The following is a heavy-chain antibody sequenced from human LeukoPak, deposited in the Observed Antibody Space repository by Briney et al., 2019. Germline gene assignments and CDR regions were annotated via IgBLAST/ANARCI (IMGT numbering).Heavy chain of an antibody. Sequence: GGSLRLSCAASGFTFSSYAMSWVRQAPEKGLECISGFSGSGGSTYYADAVNGRFTISRDNSKNTLYLQMNSLRAEDTAVYSCAKGSDPFRWLGEFNVNLPRPIRHYYFDYWGQGTLVTVSS. V-gene: IGHV3-23*01. CDR2: FSGSGGST. J-gene: IGHJ4*02. D-gene: IGHD3-10*01. CDR3: AKGSDPFRWLGEFNVNLPRPIRHYYFDY. CDR1: GFTFSSYA.